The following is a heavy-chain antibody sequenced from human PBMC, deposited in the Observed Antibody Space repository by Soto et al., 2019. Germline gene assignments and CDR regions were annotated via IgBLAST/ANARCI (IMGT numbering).Heavy chain of an antibody. CDR1: RGTFSSYA. Sequence: AVKVSCKGSRGTFSSYAISWVRQAPGQGLGWMGGIIPIFGTANYAQKFQGRVTITADESTSTAYMELSSLRSEDTAVYYCARVPSSEYSSSWSDYYYYGMDVWGQGTTVTVS. J-gene: IGHJ6*02. V-gene: IGHV1-69*13. CDR3: ARVPSSEYSSSWSDYYYYGMDV. CDR2: IIPIFGTA. D-gene: IGHD6-13*01.